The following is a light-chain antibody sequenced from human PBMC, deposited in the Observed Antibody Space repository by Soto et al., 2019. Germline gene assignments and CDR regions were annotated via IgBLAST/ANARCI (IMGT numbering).Light chain of an antibody. CDR2: GAS. CDR3: QQYHTWPIT. Sequence: EIVMTQSPATLSVSPGERATLPCRASQSVSSDLAWYQHKPGRAPRLLISGASTGATGIPARFSSSGSGTEFTLTISSLQSEDCAIYYCQQYHTWPITFGGGTKVDIK. CDR1: QSVSSD. V-gene: IGKV3-15*01. J-gene: IGKJ4*01.